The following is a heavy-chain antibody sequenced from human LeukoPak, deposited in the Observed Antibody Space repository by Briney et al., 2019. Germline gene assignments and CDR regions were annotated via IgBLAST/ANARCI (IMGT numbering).Heavy chain of an antibody. V-gene: IGHV1-69*05. D-gene: IGHD6-6*01. J-gene: IGHJ1*01. CDR2: IIPIFGTA. CDR3: ARGDSARPAGDFQH. Sequence: ASVKVSCKASGYTFTGYYMHWVRQAPGQGLEWMGGIIPIFGTANYAQKFQGRVTITTDESTSTAYMELSSLRSEDTAVYYCARGDSARPAGDFQHWGQGTLVTVSS. CDR1: GYTFTGYY.